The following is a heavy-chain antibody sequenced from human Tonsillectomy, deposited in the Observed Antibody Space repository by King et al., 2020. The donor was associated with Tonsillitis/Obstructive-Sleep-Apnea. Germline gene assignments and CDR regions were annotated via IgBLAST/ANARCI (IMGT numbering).Heavy chain of an antibody. CDR2: IYYSGTT. D-gene: IGHD2-2*01. J-gene: IGHJ6*03. CDR1: VGSVTSSNYY. V-gene: IGHV4-39*01. Sequence: QLQESGPGLVKPSETLSLTCTVPVGSVTSSNYYWGGIRQSTGKGLEWLGTIYYSGTTYYNPSLKSRVTVSVDTSKNQFSLKLSSVTAADTAVYYCAVRKNDGYYYHYIYVWGKGTTVTVSS. CDR3: AVRKNDGYYYHYIYV.